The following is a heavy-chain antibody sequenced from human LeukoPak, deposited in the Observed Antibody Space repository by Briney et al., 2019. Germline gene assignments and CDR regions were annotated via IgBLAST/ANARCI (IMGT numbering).Heavy chain of an antibody. CDR2: IRYDGSNK. J-gene: IGHJ6*03. D-gene: IGHD5-12*01. V-gene: IGHV3-30*02. CDR3: AKGGGYEAQYYYYLDV. Sequence: GGSLRLSCAASGFTFISYGMHWVRQAPGKGLEWVAFIRYDGSNKYYADSVKGRFTISRDNSKNTLYLQMKSLRAEDTAVYYCAKGGGYEAQYYYYLDVWGKGTTVTISS. CDR1: GFTFISYG.